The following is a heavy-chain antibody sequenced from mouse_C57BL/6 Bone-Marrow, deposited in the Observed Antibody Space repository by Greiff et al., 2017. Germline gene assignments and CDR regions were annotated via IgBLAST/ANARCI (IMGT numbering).Heavy chain of an antibody. D-gene: IGHD4-1*01. CDR3: ARLASPNWDEAYAMDY. V-gene: IGHV2-6*03. CDR2: IWSDGST. CDR1: GFSLTSYG. Sequence: VQLVESGPGLVAPSQSLSITCTVSGFSLTSYGVHWVRQPPGKGLEWLVVIWSDGSTTYNSALKSRLSISKDNSKSQVFLKMNSLQTDDTAMYYGARLASPNWDEAYAMDYWGQGTSVTVSS. J-gene: IGHJ4*01.